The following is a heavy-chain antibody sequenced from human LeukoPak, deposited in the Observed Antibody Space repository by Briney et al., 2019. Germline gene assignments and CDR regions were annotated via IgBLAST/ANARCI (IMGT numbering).Heavy chain of an antibody. V-gene: IGHV3-7*03. CDR3: AREQRTFDY. CDR2: IKPDGGEQ. CDR1: GFTFSNYW. Sequence: GGSLRLSCVASGFTFSNYWMNWVRQAPGKGLEWVANIKPDGGEQYYVDAVKGRFTISRDNAENSLYLQLSSLRAEDTAVYYCAREQRTFDYWGQGILVTVSS. J-gene: IGHJ4*02. D-gene: IGHD5-24*01.